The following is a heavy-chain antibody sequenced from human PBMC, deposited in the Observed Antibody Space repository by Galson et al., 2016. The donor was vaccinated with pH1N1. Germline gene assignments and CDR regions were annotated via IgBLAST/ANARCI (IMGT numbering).Heavy chain of an antibody. D-gene: IGHD2-2*01. CDR3: AKGGRVGVQGYYYALDV. CDR2: ISGSGGYT. J-gene: IGHJ6*02. V-gene: IGHV3-23*01. Sequence: SLRLSCAASGFTFSSYAMSWVRQAPGKGLEWVSAISGSGGYTYFADSVQGRFTISRDNSKNTLYLQMNSLRAEDTAVYYCAKGGRVGVQGYYYALDVWGQGTAVTVSS. CDR1: GFTFSSYA.